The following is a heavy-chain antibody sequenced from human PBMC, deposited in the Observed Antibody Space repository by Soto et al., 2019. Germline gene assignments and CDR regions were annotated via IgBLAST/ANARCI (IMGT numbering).Heavy chain of an antibody. V-gene: IGHV4-34*01. D-gene: IGHD1-1*01. CDR1: GGFVSSGSYY. CDR3: ARVERGTATTVVDAFDI. J-gene: IGHJ3*02. CDR2: MSHSGGT. Sequence: QVQLQQWGAGLLKPSETLSLTCAVYGGFVSSGSYYWSWIRQPPGKGLEWIGEMSHSGGTHFNPSLKTRVTISVDTSKTHFPLKMSAVTAADTALYYCARVERGTATTVVDAFDIWGPGTMVTVSS.